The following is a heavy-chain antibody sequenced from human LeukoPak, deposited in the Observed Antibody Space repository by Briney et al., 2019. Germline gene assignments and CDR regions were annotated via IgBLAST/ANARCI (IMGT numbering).Heavy chain of an antibody. CDR3: ATEGSIAVAGTYYYYYGMDV. CDR1: GYTFTSYY. D-gene: IGHD6-19*01. J-gene: IGHJ6*02. Sequence: ASVKVSCKASGYTFTSYYMHWVRQAPGQGLEWMGIINPSGGSTSYAQKFQGRVTMTEDTSTDTAYMELSSLRSEDTAVYYCATEGSIAVAGTYYYYYGMDVWGQGTTVTVSS. V-gene: IGHV1-46*01. CDR2: INPSGGST.